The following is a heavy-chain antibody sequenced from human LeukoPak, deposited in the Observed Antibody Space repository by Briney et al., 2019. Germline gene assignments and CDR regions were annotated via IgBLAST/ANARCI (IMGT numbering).Heavy chain of an antibody. CDR2: IIPIFGTA. CDR3: ARYLLFCSSTSCYPSYGMDV. D-gene: IGHD2-2*01. Sequence: EASVKLSCKASGGTFSSYAISWVRQAPGQGLEWMGGIIPIFGTANYAQKFQGRVTITADESTSRAYMELSSLRSEETAVYYCARYLLFCSSTSCYPSYGMDVWGKGTTVTVSS. CDR1: GGTFSSYA. J-gene: IGHJ6*04. V-gene: IGHV1-69*13.